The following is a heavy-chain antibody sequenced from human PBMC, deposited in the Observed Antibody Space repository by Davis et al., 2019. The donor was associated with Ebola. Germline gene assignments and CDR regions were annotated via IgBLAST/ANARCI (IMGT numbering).Heavy chain of an antibody. CDR3: AREGSDSSSWYGVVVTGIGYYYYYMDV. V-gene: IGHV1-18*04. D-gene: IGHD6-13*01. CDR2: ISAYNGNT. J-gene: IGHJ6*03. CDR1: GYTFTSYG. Sequence: ASVKVSCKASGYTFTSYGISWVRQAPGQGLEWMGWISAYNGNTNYAQKLQGRVTMTTDTSTSTAYMELRSLRSDDTAVYYCAREGSDSSSWYGVVVTGIGYYYYYMDVWGKGTTVTVSS.